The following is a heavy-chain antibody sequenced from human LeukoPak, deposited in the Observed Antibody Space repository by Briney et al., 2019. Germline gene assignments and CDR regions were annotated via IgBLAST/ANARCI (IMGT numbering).Heavy chain of an antibody. CDR1: GFTFSSYS. D-gene: IGHD3-10*01. CDR3: ASGVARRITVVRGPFDP. CDR2: ISSSSSYI. Sequence: RPGGSLRLSCAASGFTFSSYSMNWVRQAPGKGLEWVSSISSSSSYIYYADSVKGRFTISRDNAKNSLYLQMNSLRAEDTAVYYCASGVARRITVVRGPFDPWGQGTLVTVSS. V-gene: IGHV3-21*01. J-gene: IGHJ5*02.